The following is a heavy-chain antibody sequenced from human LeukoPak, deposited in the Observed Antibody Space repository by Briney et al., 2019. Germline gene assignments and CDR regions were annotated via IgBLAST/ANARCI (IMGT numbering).Heavy chain of an antibody. CDR3: ARAGAAAGQYFQH. CDR2: IYYSGNT. CDR1: GGSISSSSYY. V-gene: IGHV4-39*01. D-gene: IGHD6-13*01. J-gene: IGHJ1*01. Sequence: SETLSLTCTVSGGSISSSSYYWGWIRQPPGKGLEWIGSIYYSGNTYYNPSLKSRVTISVDTSKNQFSLTLSSVTAADTALYYCARAGAAAGQYFQHWGQGTLVTVSS.